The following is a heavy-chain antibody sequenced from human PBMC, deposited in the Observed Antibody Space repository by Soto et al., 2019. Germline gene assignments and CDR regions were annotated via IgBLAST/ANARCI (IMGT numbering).Heavy chain of an antibody. J-gene: IGHJ4*02. CDR3: AITGGPNWAHYFDY. CDR1: GYTFTSYG. Sequence: ASVKVSCKASGYTFTSYGISWVRQAPGQGLEWMGWISAYNGNTNYAQKLQGRVTMTTDTSTSTAYMELRSLRSDDTAVYYCAITGGPNWAHYFDYWGQGTLVTVSS. V-gene: IGHV1-18*01. CDR2: ISAYNGNT. D-gene: IGHD1-1*01.